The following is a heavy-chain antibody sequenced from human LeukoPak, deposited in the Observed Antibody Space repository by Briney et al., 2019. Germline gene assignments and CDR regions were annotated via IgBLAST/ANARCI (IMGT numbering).Heavy chain of an antibody. Sequence: GGSLRLSCAASGFTFSSYAMSWVRQAPGKGLEWVSAISGSGGSTYYADSVKGRFTISRDNSKNTLYLQMNSLRAEDTAVYYCAKEGYCSSTSCYIQYYGMDVWGKGTTVTVSS. J-gene: IGHJ6*04. D-gene: IGHD2-2*02. CDR3: AKEGYCSSTSCYIQYYGMDV. V-gene: IGHV3-23*01. CDR2: ISGSGGST. CDR1: GFTFSSYA.